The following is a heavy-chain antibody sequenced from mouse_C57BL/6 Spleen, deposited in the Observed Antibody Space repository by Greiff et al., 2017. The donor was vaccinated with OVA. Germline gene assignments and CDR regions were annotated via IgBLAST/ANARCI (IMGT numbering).Heavy chain of an antibody. J-gene: IGHJ2*01. CDR2: IHPNSGST. CDR1: GYTFTSYW. D-gene: IGHD1-1*01. CDR3: AVPYYYGSSDGY. Sequence: QVQLQQPGAELVKPGASVKLSCKASGYTFTSYWMHWVKQRPGQGLEWIGMIHPNSGSTNYNEKFKSKATLTVDKSSSTAYMQLSSLTSEDSAVYYCAVPYYYGSSDGYWGQGTTLTVSS. V-gene: IGHV1-64*01.